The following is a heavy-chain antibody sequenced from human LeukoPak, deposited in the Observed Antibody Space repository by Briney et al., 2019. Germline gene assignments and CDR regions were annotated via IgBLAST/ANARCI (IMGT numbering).Heavy chain of an antibody. CDR1: GFTFNDAW. CDR3: TTDSDSSSWYEGVYYFDY. Sequence: GGSLRLSCAASGFTFNDAWMNWVRQAPGKGLEWVGRIKSKTDGGTTDYAAPVKGRFTISRDDSKNTLYLQMNSLKTEDTAVYYCTTDSDSSSWYEGVYYFDYWGQGTLVTVSS. V-gene: IGHV3-15*07. J-gene: IGHJ4*02. CDR2: IKSKTDGGTT. D-gene: IGHD6-13*01.